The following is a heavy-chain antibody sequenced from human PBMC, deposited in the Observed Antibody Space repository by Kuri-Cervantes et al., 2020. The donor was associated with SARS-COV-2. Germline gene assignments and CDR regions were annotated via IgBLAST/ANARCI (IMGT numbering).Heavy chain of an antibody. V-gene: IGHV4-59*01. CDR3: ARDTGYCGGDCSAFDI. D-gene: IGHD2-21*02. CDR1: GGSISTYY. J-gene: IGHJ3*02. Sequence: GSLRLSCTVSGGSISTYYWSWIRQPPGKGLEWIGYLYYSGSTNYNPSLKSRVTISLDTSKNQFSLKLSSVTAADTAVYYCARDTGYCGGDCSAFDIWGQGTMVTVSS. CDR2: LYYSGST.